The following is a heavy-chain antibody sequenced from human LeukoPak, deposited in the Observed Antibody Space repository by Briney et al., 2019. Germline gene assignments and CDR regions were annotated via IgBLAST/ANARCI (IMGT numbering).Heavy chain of an antibody. J-gene: IGHJ5*02. CDR1: GFTFSSYA. V-gene: IGHV3-23*01. CDR2: ISGSGGRT. D-gene: IGHD4-17*01. CDR3: IVFGDSNH. Sequence: GGSLRLSCAASGFTFSSYAMTWVRQAPGKGLEWISAISGSGGRTYYVDSVKGRFTISRDNSKNTLYLQINSLRVEDTAVYYCIVFGDSNHWGQGTLVTVSS.